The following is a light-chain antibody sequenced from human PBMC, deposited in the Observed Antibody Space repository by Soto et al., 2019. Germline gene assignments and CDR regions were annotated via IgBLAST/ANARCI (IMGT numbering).Light chain of an antibody. V-gene: IGKV1-39*01. CDR1: QSISNF. CDR3: QQSYSTPRT. Sequence: DIQMTQSPSSLSASVGDRVTITCRASQSISNFLNWYQQKPGKAPKLLIYAASSFQSVVPSRFSGSGSGTDFTLTISSLQPEDCATYYCQQSYSTPRTFGQGTKVEIK. J-gene: IGKJ1*01. CDR2: AAS.